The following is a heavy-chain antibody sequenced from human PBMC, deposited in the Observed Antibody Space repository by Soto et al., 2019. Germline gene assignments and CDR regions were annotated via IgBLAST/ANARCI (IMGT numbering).Heavy chain of an antibody. CDR3: ARAPRPPGTITPWYYYMDV. D-gene: IGHD1-20*01. J-gene: IGHJ6*03. CDR2: ISAYNGNT. V-gene: IGHV1-18*01. CDR1: GYTFTGYG. Sequence: GASVKVSCKASGYTFTGYGISWVRQAPGQGLEWMGWISAYNGNTNYAQKLQGRVTMTTDTSTSTAYMELSSLRSEDTAVYYCARAPRPPGTITPWYYYMDVWGKGTTVTVSS.